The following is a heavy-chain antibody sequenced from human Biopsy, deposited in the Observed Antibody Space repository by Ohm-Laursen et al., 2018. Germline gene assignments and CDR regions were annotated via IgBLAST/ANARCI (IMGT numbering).Heavy chain of an antibody. J-gene: IGHJ6*02. CDR2: IFYDGSNT. V-gene: IGHV3-33*08. CDR3: ARGLTVLNYFYGLDL. Sequence: SSLRLSCAASGFTFNNYGMQWVRQAPGKGLEWVAFIFYDGSNTYYADSVKGRFTISRDNSRDTLYLQMSSLRVEDTAVYYCARGLTVLNYFYGLDLWGQGTTVTVSS. D-gene: IGHD4-17*01. CDR1: GFTFNNYG.